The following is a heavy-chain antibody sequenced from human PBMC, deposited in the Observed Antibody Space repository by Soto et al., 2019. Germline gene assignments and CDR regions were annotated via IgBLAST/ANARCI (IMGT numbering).Heavy chain of an antibody. CDR2: IYSGGST. J-gene: IGHJ4*02. V-gene: IGHV3-66*01. D-gene: IGHD3-22*01. CDR1: GFTVSINY. Sequence: GGSLRLSCAASGFTVSINYMSWVRQAPGKGLEWVSVIYSGGSTYYADSVKGRFTISRDNSKNTLDLQMNSLRVEDTAVFYCAQDTYYHDTSGYYTFDYWGQGALVTVSS. CDR3: AQDTYYHDTSGYYTFDY.